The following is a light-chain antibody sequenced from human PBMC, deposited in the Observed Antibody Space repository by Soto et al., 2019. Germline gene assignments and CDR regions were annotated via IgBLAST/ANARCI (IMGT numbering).Light chain of an antibody. V-gene: IGKV3-20*01. CDR3: QQYGISAYT. J-gene: IGKJ2*01. Sequence: EIVLTQSPATLSLSPGERATLSCRASQSVSSSYLSWYQRKPGQPPRLLIYGASSRATGIPDRFSGSGSGTDFSLTISRLEPEDFAVYYCQQYGISAYTFGQGTKLEIK. CDR1: QSVSSSY. CDR2: GAS.